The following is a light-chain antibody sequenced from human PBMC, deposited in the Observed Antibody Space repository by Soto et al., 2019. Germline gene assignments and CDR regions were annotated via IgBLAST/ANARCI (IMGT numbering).Light chain of an antibody. V-gene: IGLV1-40*01. CDR2: GNS. J-gene: IGLJ2*01. CDR1: SSNIGAGYD. CDR3: QSYDSSLSGLL. Sequence: QSVLTQPPSLSGAPGQRVTISCTGSSSNIGAGYDVHWYQQLPGTAPKLLIYGNSNRPSGVPDRFSGSKSGTSASLAITGLQAEDEADYCCQSYDSSLSGLLFGGGTKLTVL.